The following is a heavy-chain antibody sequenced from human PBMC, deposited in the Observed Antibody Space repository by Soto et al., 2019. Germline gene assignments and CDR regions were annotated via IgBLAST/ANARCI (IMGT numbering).Heavy chain of an antibody. CDR2: IIPIFGTA. D-gene: IGHD3-22*01. Sequence: GASVKVSCKASGGTFSSYAISWVRQAPGQGLEWMGGIIPIFGTANYAQKFQGRVTITADESTSTAYMELSSLRSEDTAVYYCARDLGGYYYDSSGYLKGAFAIWGQGTMVTVSS. J-gene: IGHJ3*02. V-gene: IGHV1-69*13. CDR3: ARDLGGYYYDSSGYLKGAFAI. CDR1: GGTFSSYA.